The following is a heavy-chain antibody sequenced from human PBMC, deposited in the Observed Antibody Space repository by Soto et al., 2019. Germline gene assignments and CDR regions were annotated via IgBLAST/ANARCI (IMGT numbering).Heavy chain of an antibody. CDR3: ARVFIVAPTGNAFDV. D-gene: IGHD6-6*01. J-gene: IGHJ3*01. V-gene: IGHV1-18*01. CDR2: ISAYNGDT. CDR1: GYTFTSYG. Sequence: ASVKVSCKASGYTFTSYGITWVRQAPGQGLEWMGWISAYNGDTNYAQKFQGRVTMTTDTSTSTIYMELRSPRSDDTAVYYCARVFIVAPTGNAFDVWGQGKMVTVSS.